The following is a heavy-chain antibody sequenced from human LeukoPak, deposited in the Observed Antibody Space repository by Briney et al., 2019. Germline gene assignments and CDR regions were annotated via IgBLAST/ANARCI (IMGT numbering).Heavy chain of an antibody. CDR2: IYHSGIT. D-gene: IGHD3-10*01. Sequence: PSQTLSLTCAVSGGSIGSGGFSWSWIRLPPGKGLECIGYIYHSGITYYNPSLKSRVTISTDRSKNQFSLTLSSVTAADTAVYYCARGSGFYYGSGSPPTAVDVWGQGTTVTVSS. CDR3: ARGSGFYYGSGSPPTAVDV. V-gene: IGHV4-30-2*01. J-gene: IGHJ6*02. CDR1: GGSIGSGGFS.